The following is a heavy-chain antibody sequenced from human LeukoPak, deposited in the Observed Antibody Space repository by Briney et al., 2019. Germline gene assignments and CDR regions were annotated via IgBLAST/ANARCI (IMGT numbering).Heavy chain of an antibody. Sequence: ASVKVSCKASVYTFTDYHVHWVRQAPGQGLQWMGWIDPKSGGTNYAQKFQGRVTMTRDTSISTVYMELSRLSSDGTAVYYCVSLGATTIYYYGMDVWGQGTTVTVSS. CDR2: IDPKSGGT. J-gene: IGHJ6*02. D-gene: IGHD1-26*01. V-gene: IGHV1-2*02. CDR3: VSLGATTIYYYGMDV. CDR1: VYTFTDYH.